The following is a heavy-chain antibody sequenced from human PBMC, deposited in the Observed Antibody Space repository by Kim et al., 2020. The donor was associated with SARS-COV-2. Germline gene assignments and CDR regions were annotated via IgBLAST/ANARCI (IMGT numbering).Heavy chain of an antibody. J-gene: IGHJ4*02. V-gene: IGHV3-11*01. CDR2: GSII. Sequence: GSIIYYADAVKGRFTISRDNAKNSLYLQMNSLRAEDTAVYYCARGDSFDYWGQGTLVTVSS. CDR3: ARGDSFDY.